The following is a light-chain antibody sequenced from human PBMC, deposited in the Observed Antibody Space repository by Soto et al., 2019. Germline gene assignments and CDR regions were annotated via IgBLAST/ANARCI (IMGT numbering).Light chain of an antibody. CDR1: QSVSSN. Sequence: EIVMTQSPATLSVSPGERATLSCRASQSVSSNLAWYQQKPGQAPRLLIYGASTRATGIPARFSGSGSGTEFTLTISSLQSEDFAVNYCQQYNNWPQPFGQGTKGEI. CDR3: QQYNNWPQP. CDR2: GAS. J-gene: IGKJ1*01. V-gene: IGKV3-15*01.